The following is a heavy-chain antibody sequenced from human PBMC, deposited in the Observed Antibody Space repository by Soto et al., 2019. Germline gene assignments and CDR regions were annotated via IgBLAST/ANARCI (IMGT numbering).Heavy chain of an antibody. J-gene: IGHJ3*02. CDR2: IYSGGST. D-gene: IGHD5-12*01. CDR1: GFTVSSNY. Sequence: GGSLRLSCAASGFTVSSNYMSWVRQAPGKGLEWVSVIYSGGSTYYADSVKGRFTISRDNSKNTLYLQMNSLRAEDTAVYYCARGGSRYSVFDSAFDIWGQGTMVTVSS. CDR3: ARGGSRYSVFDSAFDI. V-gene: IGHV3-53*01.